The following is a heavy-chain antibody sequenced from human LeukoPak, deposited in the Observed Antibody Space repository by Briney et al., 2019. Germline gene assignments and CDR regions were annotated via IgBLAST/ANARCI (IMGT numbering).Heavy chain of an antibody. D-gene: IGHD4-17*01. CDR2: IMPLFGTA. Sequence: SVKVSCKPSGGTFNNSAISWVRHAPGQGLEWLGGIMPLFGTAGYAQKFQGRVTITKDESTRTVYLELTSLTSDDTAVYYCARDVHGDYGSGWFDPWGQGTLVSVSS. V-gene: IGHV1-69*05. CDR1: GGTFNNSA. J-gene: IGHJ5*02. CDR3: ARDVHGDYGSGWFDP.